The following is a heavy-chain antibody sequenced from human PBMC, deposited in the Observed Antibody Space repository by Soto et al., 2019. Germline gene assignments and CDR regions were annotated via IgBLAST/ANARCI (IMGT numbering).Heavy chain of an antibody. CDR1: GFTFNNYA. CDR3: AKDHVYSGYDNNWFDR. V-gene: IGHV3-23*01. D-gene: IGHD5-12*01. CDR2: ISGSGGST. J-gene: IGHJ5*02. Sequence: GGSLRLSCAASGFTFNNYAMSWVRQAPGKGLEWVSAISGSGGSTYYADSVKGRFTVSRDNSKSTLYLQMNSLRAEDTAVYYCAKDHVYSGYDNNWFDRWGREILVTVSS.